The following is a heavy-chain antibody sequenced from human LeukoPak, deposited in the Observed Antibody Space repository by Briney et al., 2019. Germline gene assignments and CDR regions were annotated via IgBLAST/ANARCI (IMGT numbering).Heavy chain of an antibody. CDR2: ISWNSGSI. D-gene: IGHD6-19*01. Sequence: GRSLRLSCAASGFTFDDYAMHWVRHAPGKGLEWVSGISWNSGSIGYADSVKGRFTIPRDNAKNSLYLQMNSLRAEDTALYYCAKDIGQWLVPPYYFDYWGQGTLVTVSS. CDR1: GFTFDDYA. V-gene: IGHV3-9*01. CDR3: AKDIGQWLVPPYYFDY. J-gene: IGHJ4*02.